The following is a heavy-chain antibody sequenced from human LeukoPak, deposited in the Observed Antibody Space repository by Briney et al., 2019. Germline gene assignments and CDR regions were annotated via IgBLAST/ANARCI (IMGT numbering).Heavy chain of an antibody. CDR2: ISSSSGYI. CDR1: GFTFSSYS. J-gene: IGHJ6*03. Sequence: GGSLRLSCAASGFTFSSYSMNWVRQAPGKGLEWVSSISSSSGYIYYADSVKGRFTISRDNAKNSLYLQMNSLRAEDTAVYYCARSGTGTTYYYYMDVWGKGTTVTVSS. V-gene: IGHV3-21*01. D-gene: IGHD1-7*01. CDR3: ARSGTGTTYYYYMDV.